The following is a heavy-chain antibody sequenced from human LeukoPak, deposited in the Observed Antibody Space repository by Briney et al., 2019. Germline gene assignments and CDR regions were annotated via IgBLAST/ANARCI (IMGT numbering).Heavy chain of an antibody. CDR2: IYYSGST. D-gene: IGHD2-15*01. CDR1: GGSISSSSYY. V-gene: IGHV4-39*01. CDR3: ARTIAGGSCSGGSCFYDY. Sequence: SETLSLTCTVSGGSISSSSYYWGWIRQPPGKGLEWIGSIYYSGSTYYNPSLKSRVTISVDTSKNQFSLKLSSVTAADTAVYYCARTIAGGSCSGGSCFYDYWGRGTLVTVSS. J-gene: IGHJ4*02.